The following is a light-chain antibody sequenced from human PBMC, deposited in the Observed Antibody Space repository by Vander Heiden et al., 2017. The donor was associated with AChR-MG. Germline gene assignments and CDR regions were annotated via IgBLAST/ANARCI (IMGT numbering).Light chain of an antibody. V-gene: IGKV1-39*01. Sequence: DIQMTQSPSSLSASVGDRVTITCRASQSTRNKLSWYQQKSGEAPKLLIYDVFTLESGVPSRFSGSGSGTDFTLTISSLQPGDFATYYCQQTYSPPYNFGQGTKLDI. J-gene: IGKJ2*01. CDR3: QQTYSPPYN. CDR2: DVF. CDR1: QSTRNK.